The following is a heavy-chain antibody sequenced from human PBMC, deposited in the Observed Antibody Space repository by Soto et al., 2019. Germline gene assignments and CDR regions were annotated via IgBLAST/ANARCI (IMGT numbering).Heavy chain of an antibody. CDR1: GYTFTSYG. V-gene: IGHV1-18*01. J-gene: IGHJ5*02. D-gene: IGHD1-1*01. CDR2: ISAYNGNT. Sequence: QVQLVQSGAEVKKPGASVKVSCKASGYTFTSYGISGVRQASGQGLEWMGWISAYNGNTKYAQKPQVRVTMTTETSTSTAYMETRSLRSDDTAVYYCARDEAYKWNDGGWFDPWGQGTLVTVSS. CDR3: ARDEAYKWNDGGWFDP.